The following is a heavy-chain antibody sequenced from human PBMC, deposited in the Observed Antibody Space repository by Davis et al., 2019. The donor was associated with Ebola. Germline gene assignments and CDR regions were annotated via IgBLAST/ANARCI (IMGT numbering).Heavy chain of an antibody. J-gene: IGHJ4*02. CDR2: ISTDSAYI. CDR1: GFTFSTYS. CDR3: ARAVGRRWFGESTPYFDY. D-gene: IGHD3-10*01. Sequence: PGGSLRLSCAASGFTFSTYSVNWVRQAPGKGLEWVSFISTDSAYIYYADSVQGRFTISRDNAKNSLYLQMNSLRADDTAVYYCARAVGRRWFGESTPYFDYWGQGALVTVSS. V-gene: IGHV3-21*01.